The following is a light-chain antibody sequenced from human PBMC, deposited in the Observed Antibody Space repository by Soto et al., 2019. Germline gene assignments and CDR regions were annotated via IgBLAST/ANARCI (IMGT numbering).Light chain of an antibody. CDR3: QQYNSFVT. J-gene: IGKJ1*01. CDR1: QSISSW. V-gene: IGKV1-5*03. Sequence: DIQMTQSPSTLFASVGDRVTITCRASQSISSWLAWYQQKPGKAPKLLIYKASNLEGGVPSRFSGSGSGTEFTLTISSLQPDDFATYYCQQYNSFVTFGQGTKVDIK. CDR2: KAS.